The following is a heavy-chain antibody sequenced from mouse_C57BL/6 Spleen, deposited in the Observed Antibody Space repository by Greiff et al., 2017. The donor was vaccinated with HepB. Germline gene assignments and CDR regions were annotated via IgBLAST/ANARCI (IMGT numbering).Heavy chain of an antibody. Sequence: EVKLQESGPGLVKPSQSLSLTCSVTGYSITSGYYWNWIRQFPGNKLEWMGYISYDGSNNYNPSLKNRISITRDTSKNQFFLKLNSVTTEDTATYYCARFLYYAMDYWGQGTSVTVSS. CDR2: ISYDGSN. J-gene: IGHJ4*01. CDR3: ARFLYYAMDY. V-gene: IGHV3-6*01. CDR1: GYSITSGYY.